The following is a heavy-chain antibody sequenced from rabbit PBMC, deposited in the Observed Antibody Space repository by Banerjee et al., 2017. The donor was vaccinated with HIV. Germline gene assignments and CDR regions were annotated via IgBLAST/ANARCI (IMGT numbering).Heavy chain of an antibody. Sequence: QERLVESGGDLVKPEGSLTLTCTASGFSFSNKYVMCWVRQAPGKGLEWIACIYTTSSGDTYYASWAKGRFTISNASSTTMTLQVTSLTAADTATYFCARDLAGVIGWNFNLWGPGTLVTVS. CDR1: GFSFSNKYV. V-gene: IGHV1S45*01. CDR3: ARDLAGVIGWNFNL. J-gene: IGHJ4*01. CDR2: IYTTSSGDT. D-gene: IGHD4-1*01.